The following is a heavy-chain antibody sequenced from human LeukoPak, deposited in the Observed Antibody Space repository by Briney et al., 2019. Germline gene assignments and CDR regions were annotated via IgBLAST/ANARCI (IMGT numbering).Heavy chain of an antibody. CDR1: GYTFTSYG. D-gene: IGHD2-2*01. Sequence: GASVKVSCKASGYTFTSYGISWVRQAPGQGLEWMGWISAYNGNTNYAQKLQGRVTMTTDTSTSTAYMELRSLRSDDTAVYYCAREPLYYCSSTSCYPFFDYWGQGTLVTVSS. CDR3: AREPLYYCSSTSCYPFFDY. CDR2: ISAYNGNT. J-gene: IGHJ4*02. V-gene: IGHV1-18*01.